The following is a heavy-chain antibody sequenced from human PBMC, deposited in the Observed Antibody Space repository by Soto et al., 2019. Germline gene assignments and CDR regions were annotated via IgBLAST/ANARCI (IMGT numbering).Heavy chain of an antibody. CDR3: ASQNGGYCSGGSCYHTTYYYYGMDV. J-gene: IGHJ6*02. Sequence: SETLSLTCTVSGGSISSGDYYWSWIRQPPGKGLEWIGYIYYSGSTYYNPSLKSRVTISVDTSKNQFSLKLSSVTAADTAVYYCASQNGGYCSGGSCYHTTYYYYGMDVWGQGTTVTSP. D-gene: IGHD2-15*01. V-gene: IGHV4-30-4*01. CDR2: IYYSGST. CDR1: GGSISSGDYY.